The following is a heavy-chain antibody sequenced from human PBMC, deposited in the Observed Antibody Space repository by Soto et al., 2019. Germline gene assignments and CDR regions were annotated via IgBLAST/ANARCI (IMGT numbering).Heavy chain of an antibody. D-gene: IGHD1-20*01. CDR1: GFTFSDYY. V-gene: IGHV3-11*06. CDR2: ISSSSSYT. CDR3: ARDNWNQRYYYYYGMDV. Sequence: GGSLRLSCAASGFTFSDYYMSWIRQAPGKGLEWVSYISSSSSYTNYADSVKGRFTISRDNAKNSLYLQMNSLRAEDTAVYYCARDNWNQRYYYYYGMDVWGQGTTVTVSS. J-gene: IGHJ6*02.